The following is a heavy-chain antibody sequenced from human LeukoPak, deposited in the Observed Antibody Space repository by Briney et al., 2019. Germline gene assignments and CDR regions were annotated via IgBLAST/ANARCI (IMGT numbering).Heavy chain of an antibody. CDR2: ISASGVMT. J-gene: IGHJ4*02. Sequence: GGSLRLSCAASGFTFTNYAMTWVRQAPGKGLEWVSSISASGVMTYYADSVKGRFTVSRDNSKNSLYLQMSSLTAADTAVYYCAKDRSIGTYYTFDHWGQGTLVTVST. CDR1: GFTFTNYA. V-gene: IGHV3-23*01. D-gene: IGHD1-26*01. CDR3: AKDRSIGTYYTFDH.